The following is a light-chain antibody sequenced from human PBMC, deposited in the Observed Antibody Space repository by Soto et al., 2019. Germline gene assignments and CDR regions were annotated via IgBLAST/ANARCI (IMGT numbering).Light chain of an antibody. CDR1: QSVSSNY. J-gene: IGKJ1*01. V-gene: IGKV3-20*01. Sequence: EIVLTQSPGTLSLSPGERATLSSRASQSVSSNYLAWYQQKSGQAPRLLIYGASSRATGIPDRFSGSGSGTDFTLTISRLEPEDFAVYYCQQYGGSPRTFGQGTKVEIK. CDR3: QQYGGSPRT. CDR2: GAS.